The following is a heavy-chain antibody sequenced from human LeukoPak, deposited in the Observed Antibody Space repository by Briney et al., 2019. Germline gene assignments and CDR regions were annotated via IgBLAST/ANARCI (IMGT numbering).Heavy chain of an antibody. CDR1: GYTFTDYY. J-gene: IGHJ4*02. CDR2: INPNSGGT. CDR3: AGAGPRAVTTYDY. D-gene: IGHD4-11*01. V-gene: IGHV1-2*02. Sequence: ASVKVSCKASGYTFTDYYMHWVRQAPGQGLEWMGWINPNSGGTNYAQQFQGRVTMTRDTSISTAYMELSRLRSDDTAVYYCAGAGPRAVTTYDYWGQGTLVTASS.